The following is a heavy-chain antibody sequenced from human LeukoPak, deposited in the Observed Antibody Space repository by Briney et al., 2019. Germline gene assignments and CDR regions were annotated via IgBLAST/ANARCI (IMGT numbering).Heavy chain of an antibody. V-gene: IGHV4-34*01. D-gene: IGHD6-13*01. CDR1: GGSFSGYY. CDR3: ARAGYSSSWYRVGWFDP. CDR2: INHSGST. J-gene: IGHJ5*02. Sequence: SETLSLTCAVYGGSFSGYYWSWIRQPPGKGLEWIGEINHSGSTNYNPSLKSRVTISVDTSKNQFSLKLSSVTAADTAVYYCARAGYSSSWYRVGWFDPWGQGTLVTVSS.